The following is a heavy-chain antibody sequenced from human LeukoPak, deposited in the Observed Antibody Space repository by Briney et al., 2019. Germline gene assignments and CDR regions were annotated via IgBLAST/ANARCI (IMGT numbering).Heavy chain of an antibody. Sequence: SETLSLTCAVYGGSFSGYYWSWIRQPPGKGLEWLGEINHSGSTNYNPSLKSRVTISVDTSKNQFSLKLSSVTAADTAVYYCARQRRITMVRGALFPFDPWGQGTLVTVSS. J-gene: IGHJ5*02. CDR2: INHSGST. V-gene: IGHV4-34*01. CDR3: ARQRRITMVRGALFPFDP. D-gene: IGHD3-10*01. CDR1: GGSFSGYY.